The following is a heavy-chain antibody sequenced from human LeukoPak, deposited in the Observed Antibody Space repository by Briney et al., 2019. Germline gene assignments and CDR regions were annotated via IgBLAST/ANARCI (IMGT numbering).Heavy chain of an antibody. CDR1: GFPFSSYW. V-gene: IGHV3-23*01. Sequence: GGSLRLSCVASGFPFSSYWMTWVRQAPGKGLEWVSAISGSGGSTYYADSVKGRFTISRDNSKNTLYLQMNSLRAEDTAVYYCAKAYFLTGYSDYWGQGTLVTVSS. D-gene: IGHD3/OR15-3a*01. CDR2: ISGSGGST. J-gene: IGHJ4*02. CDR3: AKAYFLTGYSDY.